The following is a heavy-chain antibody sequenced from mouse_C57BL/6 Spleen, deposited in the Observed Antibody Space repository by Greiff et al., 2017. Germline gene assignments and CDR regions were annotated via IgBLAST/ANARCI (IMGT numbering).Heavy chain of an antibody. CDR1: GYAFTNYL. CDR2: INPGSGGT. D-gene: IGHD1-1*01. V-gene: IGHV1-54*01. CDR3: ARRYGSSPYYYAMDY. J-gene: IGHJ4*01. Sequence: VQLQQSGAELVRPGTSVKVSCKASGYAFTNYLIEWVKQRPGQGLEWIGVINPGSGGTKYNEKFKGKATLATDKYSSTSYMQLSSLTSEDSAVYFGARRYGSSPYYYAMDYWGQGTSVTVSS.